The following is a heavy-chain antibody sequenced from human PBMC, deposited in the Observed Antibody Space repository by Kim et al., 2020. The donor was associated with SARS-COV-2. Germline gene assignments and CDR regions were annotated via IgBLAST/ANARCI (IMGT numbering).Heavy chain of an antibody. CDR1: GGSISSYY. Sequence: SETLSLTCTVSGGSISSYYWSWIRQPPGKGLEWIGYIYYSGSTNYNSSPKSRVTISVDTSTNQPSLKLRSVTAADTAAYYCSRRRRYSDGRYYFDYWGQG. V-gene: IGHV4-59*01. J-gene: IGHJ4*02. CDR3: SRRRRYSDGRYYFDY. D-gene: IGHD5-18*01. CDR2: IYYSGST.